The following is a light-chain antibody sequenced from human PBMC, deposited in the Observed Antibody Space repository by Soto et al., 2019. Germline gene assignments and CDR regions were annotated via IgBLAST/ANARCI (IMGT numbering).Light chain of an antibody. CDR1: SSDVGSYNL. CDR3: CSYAGSNWV. V-gene: IGLV2-23*02. CDR2: EVS. J-gene: IGLJ3*02. Sequence: QSALTQPASVSGSPGQSITISCTGTSSDVGSYNLVSWYQQHPGKAPKLMIYEVSKRPSGVSNRFSGSKSGNTASLTISGLQAEDEADYSCCSYAGSNWVFGGGTKVTVL.